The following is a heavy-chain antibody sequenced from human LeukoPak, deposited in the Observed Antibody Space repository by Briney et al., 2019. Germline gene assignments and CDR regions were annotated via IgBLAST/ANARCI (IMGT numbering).Heavy chain of an antibody. CDR1: GYSISSGYY. CDR2: IYHSGST. V-gene: IGHV4-38-2*02. CDR3: ARDSGYDKKLDY. Sequence: SETLSLTCTVSGYSISSGYYWGWIRQPPGKGLEWIGSIYHSGSTYYNPSLKSRVTISVDTSKNQFSLKLSSVTAADTAVYYCARDSGYDKKLDYWGQGTLVTVSS. J-gene: IGHJ4*02. D-gene: IGHD5-12*01.